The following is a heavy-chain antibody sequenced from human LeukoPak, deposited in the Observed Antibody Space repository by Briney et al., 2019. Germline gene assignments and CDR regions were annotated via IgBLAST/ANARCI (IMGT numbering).Heavy chain of an antibody. V-gene: IGHV4-39*01. Sequence: KASETLSLTCTVSSDSISSSSYYWGWVRQPPGKGLEWIGKICYRGTTYYNPSLKSRVTISVATSKTQFSLKLNSVTAADTAVYYCVRHDCTTASCNSFYGMDVWGQGTAITVSS. CDR1: SDSISSSSYY. CDR3: VRHDCTTASCNSFYGMDV. D-gene: IGHD2-2*01. J-gene: IGHJ6*02. CDR2: ICYRGTT.